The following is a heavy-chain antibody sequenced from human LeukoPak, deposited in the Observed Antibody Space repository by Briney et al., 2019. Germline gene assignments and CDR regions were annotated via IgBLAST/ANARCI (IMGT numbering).Heavy chain of an antibody. CDR1: GYTFSVYY. D-gene: IGHD1-26*01. Sequence: ASVKVSCKASGYTFSVYYMHWVRQAPGQGLEWMGWISPNSGDTNYAQKFQGRVTMTRDTSISTAYMDLSGLRSDDTAVYYCARTGGEVNWDLQNYFDYWGQGTPVTVSS. CDR3: ARTGGEVNWDLQNYFDY. CDR2: ISPNSGDT. V-gene: IGHV1-2*02. J-gene: IGHJ4*02.